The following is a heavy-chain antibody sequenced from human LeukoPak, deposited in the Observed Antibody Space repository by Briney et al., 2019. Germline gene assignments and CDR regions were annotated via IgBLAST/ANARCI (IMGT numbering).Heavy chain of an antibody. CDR2: TYYSGSS. V-gene: IGHV4-39*07. J-gene: IGHJ4*02. Sequence: SETLSLTCTVSGGSISSSSYYWGWIRQPPGKGLEWIGSTYYSGSSYYNPSLKSRVTISVDTSKNQFSLKLSSVTAADTAVYSCAGFTFFRGVITFDYWGQGTLVTVSS. CDR1: GGSISSSSYY. CDR3: AGFTFFRGVITFDY. D-gene: IGHD3-10*01.